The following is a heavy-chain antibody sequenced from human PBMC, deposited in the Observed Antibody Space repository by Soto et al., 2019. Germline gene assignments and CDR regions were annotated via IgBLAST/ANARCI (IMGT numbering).Heavy chain of an antibody. J-gene: IGHJ6*02. V-gene: IGHV4-34*01. CDR2: INHSGST. CDR3: ARGGSSSWYPYYGMDV. D-gene: IGHD6-13*01. Sequence: PSETLSLTCAVYGGSFSGYYWSWIRQPPGKGLEWIGEINHSGSTNYNPSLKSRVTISVGTSKNQFSLKLSSVTAADTAVYYCARGGSSSWYPYYGMDVWGQGTTVTVSS. CDR1: GGSFSGYY.